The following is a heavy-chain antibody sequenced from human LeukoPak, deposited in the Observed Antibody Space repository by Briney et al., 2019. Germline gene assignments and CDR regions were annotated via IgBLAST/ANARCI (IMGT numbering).Heavy chain of an antibody. D-gene: IGHD2-15*01. CDR3: ATGRYCSGTTCYSSLDF. CDR2: IHPGDSNT. J-gene: IGHJ4*02. Sequence: GESLKISCKGSGYSFTNYWIGWLRQMTGKGMEWMGIIHPGDSNTRYSPSFQGQVTISVDKSITTAYLQWSSLKASDTAVYYCATGRYCSGTTCYSSLDFWGQGTLVTVSS. V-gene: IGHV5-51*01. CDR1: GYSFTNYW.